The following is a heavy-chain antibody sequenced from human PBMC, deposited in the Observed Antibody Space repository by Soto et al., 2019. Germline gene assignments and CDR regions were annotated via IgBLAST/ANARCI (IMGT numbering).Heavy chain of an antibody. CDR1: GYSFKNYA. CDR3: ARDDRTISGAVTLDY. V-gene: IGHV1-3*01. Sequence: QAQLVQSGPEVKRPGASVRTSWRTDGYSFKNYAIHWVRKAPGKKMEWMGWSNEGSGNTRYSHKFQGRMSIARDTSASTSYLDLRSLTSEDTAVYFCARDDRTISGAVTLDYWGPGTLVTVSS. D-gene: IGHD3-3*02. CDR2: SNEGSGNT. J-gene: IGHJ4*02.